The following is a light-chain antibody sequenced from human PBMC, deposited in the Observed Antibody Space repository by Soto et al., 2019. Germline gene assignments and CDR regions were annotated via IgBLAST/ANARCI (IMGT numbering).Light chain of an antibody. Sequence: DIQMTQSPSSLSASVGDRVTITCRASQGLSNYLAWYQQKPGKVPKLLIYAASTLQSGVPSRFSGSGSGTDFTLTISSVQPEDVATYYCQKYNSAPLTFGGGTKVEIK. CDR3: QKYNSAPLT. CDR1: QGLSNY. CDR2: AAS. V-gene: IGKV1-27*01. J-gene: IGKJ4*01.